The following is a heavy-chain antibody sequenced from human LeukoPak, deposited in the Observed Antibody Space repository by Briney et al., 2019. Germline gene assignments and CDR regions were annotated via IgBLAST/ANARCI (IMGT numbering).Heavy chain of an antibody. CDR2: INPNSGGT. Sequence: ASVKVSCKASGYTFTGYYMHWVRQAPGQGLEWMGWINPNSGGTNYAQKFQGRVTMTRDTSISTAYMELSRLRSDDTAVYYCARSADIVATLSSYWGQGTLVTVSS. CDR3: ARSADIVATLSSY. J-gene: IGHJ4*02. V-gene: IGHV1-2*02. D-gene: IGHD5-12*01. CDR1: GYTFTGYY.